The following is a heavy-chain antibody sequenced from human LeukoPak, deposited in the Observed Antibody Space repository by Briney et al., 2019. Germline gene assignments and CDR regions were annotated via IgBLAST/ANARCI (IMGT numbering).Heavy chain of an antibody. D-gene: IGHD2-15*01. V-gene: IGHV3-7*01. CDR2: IYQDGSEK. CDR3: ARSSRTYCSGGFCYGWYFDL. CDR1: GFTFSTYW. Sequence: GGSLRLSCAASGFTFSTYWMTWVRQAPGKGLEWVANIYQDGSEKHYVDSVKGRFTIPRDNAKNPLYLQMNSLRAEDTAVFYCARSSRTYCSGGFCYGWYFDLWGRGTLVTVSS. J-gene: IGHJ2*01.